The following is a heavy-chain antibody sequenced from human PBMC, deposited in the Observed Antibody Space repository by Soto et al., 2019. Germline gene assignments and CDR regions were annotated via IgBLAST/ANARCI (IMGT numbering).Heavy chain of an antibody. V-gene: IGHV3-53*01. CDR2: LHVEGNT. CDR1: GLIVRNNH. Sequence: DVQLVESGGGLIQPGGSLRLSCAASGLIVRNNHMSWVRQAPGTGLEWVSLLHVEGNTYYADSVKGRFTTSRDNSKNTLFLQMKSLRADATAVYYCARDCGFSGYERWDYGGQGALVTASS. CDR3: ARDCGFSGYERWDY. D-gene: IGHD5-12*01. J-gene: IGHJ4*02.